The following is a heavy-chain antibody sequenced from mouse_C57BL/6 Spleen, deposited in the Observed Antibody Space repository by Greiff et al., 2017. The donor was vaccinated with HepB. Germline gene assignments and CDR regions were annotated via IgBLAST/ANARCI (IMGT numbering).Heavy chain of an antibody. CDR3: ARRAGHYYAMDY. V-gene: IGHV5-17*01. CDR1: GFTFSDYG. J-gene: IGHJ4*01. Sequence: EVMLVESGGGLVKPGGSLKLSCAASGFTFSDYGMHWVRQAPEKGLEWVAYISSGSSTIYYADTVKGRFTISRDNAKNTLFLQMTSLRSEDTAMYYCARRAGHYYAMDYWGQGTSVTVSS. D-gene: IGHD3-3*01. CDR2: ISSGSSTI.